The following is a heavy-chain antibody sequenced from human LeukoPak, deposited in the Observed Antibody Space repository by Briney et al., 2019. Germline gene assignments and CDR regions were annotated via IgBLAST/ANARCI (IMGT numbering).Heavy chain of an antibody. Sequence: GGSLRLSCVASGFTFSSYGMHWVRQAPGKGLEWLAFIRYDESNKYYADSVKGRFTISRDNSKNTLYLQMNSLRAEDTAVYYCAKKHALSSSGDYWGQGTLVTVTS. CDR1: GFTFSSYG. V-gene: IGHV3-30*02. J-gene: IGHJ4*02. D-gene: IGHD6-6*01. CDR2: IRYDESNK. CDR3: AKKHALSSSGDY.